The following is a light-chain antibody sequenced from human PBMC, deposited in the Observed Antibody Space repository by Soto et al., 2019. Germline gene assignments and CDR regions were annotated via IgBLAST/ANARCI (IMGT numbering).Light chain of an antibody. CDR1: QSISSW. CDR2: KAS. CDR3: QQYNSYWT. J-gene: IGKJ1*01. Sequence: EIRMTQSPSSLSASIGDSVTITCRASQSISSWLAWYQQKPGKAPKLLIYKASSLESGVPSRFSGSGSGTEFTLTISSLQPDDFATYYCQQYNSYWTFGQGTKVDIK. V-gene: IGKV1-5*03.